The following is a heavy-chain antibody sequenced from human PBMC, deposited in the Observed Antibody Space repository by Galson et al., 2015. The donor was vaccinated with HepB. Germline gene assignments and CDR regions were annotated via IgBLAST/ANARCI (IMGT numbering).Heavy chain of an antibody. CDR2: INAGNGNT. CDR1: GYTFTNYA. J-gene: IGHJ4*02. D-gene: IGHD5-12*01. Sequence: SVKVSCKASGYTFTNYAMNWVRQAPGQRLEWMGWINAGNGNTKYSQKFQGRVTITRDTSASTAYMELSSLRSEDTAVYYCARMGPYSYFDYWGQGTLVTVSS. CDR3: ARMGPYSYFDY. V-gene: IGHV1-3*01.